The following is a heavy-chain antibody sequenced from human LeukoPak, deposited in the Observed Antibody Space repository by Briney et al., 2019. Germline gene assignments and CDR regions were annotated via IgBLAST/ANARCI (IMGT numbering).Heavy chain of an antibody. D-gene: IGHD5-12*01. CDR3: ARMRMVGTISRLFDY. CDR1: GFTLSDHY. Sequence: GSLRLSCAASGFTLSDHYMDWVRQAPGKGLEWIGRIYHSGSTYYNPSLKSRITISVDMSKNQFSLKLSSVTAADTAVYYCARMRMVGTISRLFDYWGQGTLVTVSS. CDR2: IYHSGST. V-gene: IGHV4-38-2*01. J-gene: IGHJ4*02.